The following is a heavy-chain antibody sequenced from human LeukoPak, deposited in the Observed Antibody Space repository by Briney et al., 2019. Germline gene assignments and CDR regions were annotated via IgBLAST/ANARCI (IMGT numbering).Heavy chain of an antibody. D-gene: IGHD6-13*01. J-gene: IGHJ4*02. CDR1: GGSISSSSYY. CDR2: IYYSGST. V-gene: IGHV4-39*07. CDR3: ARNSWGIAAAVVF. Sequence: KTSETLSLTCTVSGGSISSSSYYWGWIRQPPGKGLEWIGSIYYSGSTYYNPSLKSRVTISVDTSKNQFSLKLSSVTAADTAVYYCARNSWGIAAAVVFWGQGTLVTVSS.